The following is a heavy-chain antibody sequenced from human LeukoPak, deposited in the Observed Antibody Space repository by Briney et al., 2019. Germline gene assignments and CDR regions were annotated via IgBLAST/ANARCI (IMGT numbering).Heavy chain of an antibody. CDR3: ASPSETVTGAFDY. J-gene: IGHJ4*02. CDR1: GYTFANFG. Sequence: GASMKVSCKASGYTFANFGVNWVRQAPGQGLEWMGWISAYNGHTYYTQKVQGRVTLTTDTSTSTAYMELRSLRSDDTAVYYCASPSETVTGAFDYWGQGTLVTVSS. D-gene: IGHD4-17*01. V-gene: IGHV1-18*04. CDR2: ISAYNGHT.